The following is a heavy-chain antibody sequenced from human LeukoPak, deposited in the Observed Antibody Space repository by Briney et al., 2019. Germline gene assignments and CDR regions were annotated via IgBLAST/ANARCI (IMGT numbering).Heavy chain of an antibody. J-gene: IGHJ4*02. CDR3: ARDYSGSYGTLFDY. CDR1: GFTVSSNY. CDR2: IYSGGST. Sequence: GGSLRLSCAASGFTVSSNYMSWVRQAPGKGLEWVSVIYSGGSTYYADSVKGRFTISRDNSKNTLYLQMNSLRAEDTAVYYCARDYSGSYGTLFDYWGQGTLVTVSS. V-gene: IGHV3-66*01. D-gene: IGHD1-26*01.